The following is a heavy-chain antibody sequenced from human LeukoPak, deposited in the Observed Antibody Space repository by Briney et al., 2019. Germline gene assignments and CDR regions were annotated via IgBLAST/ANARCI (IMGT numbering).Heavy chain of an antibody. CDR2: ISAYMGNT. CDR1: GYTFTSYG. D-gene: IGHD5-18*01. J-gene: IGHJ4*02. CDR3: ARDYRGYSYPDY. V-gene: IGHV1-18*01. Sequence: ASVKVSCKASGYTFTSYGTSWVPQTPRQGREWMGWISAYMGNTNYAQKPQGRVTMTTDTSTSTAYLELRSLRSDDTAVYYCARDYRGYSYPDYWGQGTLVTVSS.